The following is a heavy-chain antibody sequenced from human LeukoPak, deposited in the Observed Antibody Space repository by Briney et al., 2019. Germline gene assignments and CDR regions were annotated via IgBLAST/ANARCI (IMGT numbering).Heavy chain of an antibody. Sequence: GGSLRLSCAASGFTFSGSAMHWVRQASGKGLEWVGRIRSKANSYATAYAASVKGRFTISRDDSKNTAYLQMNSLKAEDTAVYYCTRRGYGDLIDYWGQGTLVTVSS. V-gene: IGHV3-73*01. D-gene: IGHD4-17*01. CDR2: IRSKANSYAT. CDR3: TRRGYGDLIDY. J-gene: IGHJ4*02. CDR1: GFTFSGSA.